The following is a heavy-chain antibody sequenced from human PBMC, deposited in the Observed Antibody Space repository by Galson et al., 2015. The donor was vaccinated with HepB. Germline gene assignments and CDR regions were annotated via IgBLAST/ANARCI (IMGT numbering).Heavy chain of an antibody. J-gene: IGHJ6*02. Sequence: SVKVSCKASGFTFTSSAMQWVRQARGQRLEWIGWIVVGSGNTNYAQKFQERVTITRDMSTSTAYMELSSLRSEDTAVYYCAAVSDPPGSRSTQYYYYYYGMDVWGQGTTVTVSS. CDR2: IVVGSGNT. CDR1: GFTFTSSA. V-gene: IGHV1-58*02. CDR3: AAVSDPPGSRSTQYYYYYYGMDV.